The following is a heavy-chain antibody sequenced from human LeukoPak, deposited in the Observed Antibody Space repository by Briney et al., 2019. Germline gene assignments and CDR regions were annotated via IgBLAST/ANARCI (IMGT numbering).Heavy chain of an antibody. J-gene: IGHJ6*03. Sequence: GGSLRLSCAASGFTFSSYGMHWVRQAPGKGLEWVAFIRYDGSNKYYADSVKGRFTISRDNSKNTLYLQMNSLRAEDTAVYYCAKAGDYYYYYMDVWGKGTTVTVSS. V-gene: IGHV3-30*02. D-gene: IGHD1-14*01. CDR3: AKAGDYYYYYMDV. CDR2: IRYDGSNK. CDR1: GFTFSSYG.